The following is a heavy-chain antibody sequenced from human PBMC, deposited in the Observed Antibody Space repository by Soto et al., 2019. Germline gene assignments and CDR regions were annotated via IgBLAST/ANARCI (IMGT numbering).Heavy chain of an antibody. V-gene: IGHV3-23*01. CDR3: AKDLTPLSMVRGVIFVGNYYYGMDV. Sequence: GGSLRLSCAASGFTFSSYAMSWVRQAPGKGLERVSAISGSGGSTYYADSVKGRFTISRDNSKNTLYLQMNSLRAEDTAVYYCAKDLTPLSMVRGVIFVGNYYYGMDVWGQGTTVTVSS. CDR1: GFTFSSYA. D-gene: IGHD3-10*01. J-gene: IGHJ6*02. CDR2: ISGSGGST.